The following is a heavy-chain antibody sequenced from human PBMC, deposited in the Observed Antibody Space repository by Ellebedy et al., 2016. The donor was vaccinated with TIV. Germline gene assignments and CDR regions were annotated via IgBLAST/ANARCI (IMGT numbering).Heavy chain of an antibody. CDR2: TSYDGRNT. D-gene: IGHD4-17*01. Sequence: GGSLRLXXAASGFMFNKYVMHWVRQAPGKGLQWVALTSYDGRNTYYGDSMKGRVTISRDNSENTLYLQMDSLRPEDTARYYCARARVNTIDFWGQGTLVIVSS. CDR3: ARARVNTIDF. CDR1: GFMFNKYV. J-gene: IGHJ4*02. V-gene: IGHV3-30*03.